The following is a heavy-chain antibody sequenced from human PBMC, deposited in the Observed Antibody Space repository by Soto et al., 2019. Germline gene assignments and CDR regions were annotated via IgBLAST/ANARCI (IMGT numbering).Heavy chain of an antibody. CDR3: ATDKGDY. CDR2: INHSGST. Sequence: QVQLQQWGAGLLKPSETLSLTCAVYGGSFSGYYWSWIRQPPGKGLEWIGEINHSGSTNYNPSLKSRVTISLGTSKNKFALKMSAVTAADTPVYYCATDKGDYWGQGTLVTVSS. V-gene: IGHV4-34*01. J-gene: IGHJ4*02. CDR1: GGSFSGYY.